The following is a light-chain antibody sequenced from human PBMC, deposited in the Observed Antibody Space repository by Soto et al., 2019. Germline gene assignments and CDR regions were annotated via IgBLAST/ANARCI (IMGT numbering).Light chain of an antibody. CDR3: QAWDSRTKV. J-gene: IGLJ2*01. Sequence: SYELTQPPSVSVSPGQTASITCSGDKLGDKYACWYQQKPGQSPVLVIYQDSKRPSGIPERFSGSNSGNTATLTISGTQAMYEADYYCQAWDSRTKVFGGGTKVTV. CDR2: QDS. CDR1: KLGDKY. V-gene: IGLV3-1*01.